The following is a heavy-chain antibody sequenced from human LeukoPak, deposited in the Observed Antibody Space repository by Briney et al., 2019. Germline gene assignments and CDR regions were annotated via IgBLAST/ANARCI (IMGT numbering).Heavy chain of an antibody. CDR1: GGSIDITNY. CDR2: IAHDGTI. D-gene: IGHD2-21*02. V-gene: IGHV4-4*02. CDR3: TREDRPYCPFAY. J-gene: IGHJ4*02. Sequence: SETLSLTCGVPGGSIDITNYWSWVRPAPGKGLEWIGEIAHDGTINYNPSLRSRVAMSLDRANNQFSLSLTSVTAADTAVYYCTREDRPYCPFAYWGQGVLVTVSS.